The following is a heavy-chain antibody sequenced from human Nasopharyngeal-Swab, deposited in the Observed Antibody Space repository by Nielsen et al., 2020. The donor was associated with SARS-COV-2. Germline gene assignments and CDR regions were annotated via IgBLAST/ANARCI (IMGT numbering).Heavy chain of an antibody. D-gene: IGHD2-15*01. CDR2: ISSSSSYT. CDR1: GFTCSDYY. J-gene: IGHJ4*02. CDR3: ARVAWDIVVVVAAGAPEY. Sequence: SLKISCAASGFTCSDYYRSCIRPAPCPRLHRVSYISSSSSYTNYADSVKGRFTISRDNAKNSLYLQMNSLRAEDTAVYYCARVAWDIVVVVAAGAPEYWGQGTLVTVSS. V-gene: IGHV3-11*05.